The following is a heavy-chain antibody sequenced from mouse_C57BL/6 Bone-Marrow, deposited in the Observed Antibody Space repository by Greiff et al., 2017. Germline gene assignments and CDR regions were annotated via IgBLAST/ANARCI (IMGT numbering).Heavy chain of an antibody. Sequence: VQLKQSGPELVKPGASVKISCKASGYTFTDYYMNWVKQSHGKSLEWIGDINPNNGGTSYNQKFKGKATLTVDKSSSTAYMELRSLTSEDSAVYYCASPWGYDYDGGTWFAYWGQGTLVTVSA. V-gene: IGHV1-26*01. CDR1: GYTFTDYY. CDR3: ASPWGYDYDGGTWFAY. CDR2: INPNNGGT. J-gene: IGHJ3*01. D-gene: IGHD2-4*01.